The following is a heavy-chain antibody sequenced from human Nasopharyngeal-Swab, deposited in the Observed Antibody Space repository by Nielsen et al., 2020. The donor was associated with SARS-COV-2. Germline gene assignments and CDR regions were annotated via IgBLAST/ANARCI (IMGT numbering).Heavy chain of an antibody. V-gene: IGHV3-48*01. D-gene: IGHD3-22*01. J-gene: IGHJ4*02. CDR2: ISSSSSTI. CDR3: ARGNYYDSSGLDY. Sequence: GESLKISCAVSGFTFSSYSMNWVRQAPGKGLEWVSYISSSSSTIYYADSVKGRFTISRDNSKNTLYLQMNSLRAEDTAVYYCARGNYYDSSGLDYWGQGTLVTVSS. CDR1: GFTFSSYS.